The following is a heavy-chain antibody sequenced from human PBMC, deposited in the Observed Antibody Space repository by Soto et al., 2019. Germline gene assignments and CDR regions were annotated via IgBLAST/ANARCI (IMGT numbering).Heavy chain of an antibody. J-gene: IGHJ4*02. Sequence: GGSLRLSCAVSGFSVSSNYMNWVRQSPGKGLEWVSVIYSGGDTHYTDSVKGRFTISRDNSKNTLYLQMNSLRAEDTAEYYCARDGGGFTLDYWGQGTLVTVSS. V-gene: IGHV3-66*01. D-gene: IGHD5-12*01. CDR2: IYSGGDT. CDR1: GFSVSSNY. CDR3: ARDGGGFTLDY.